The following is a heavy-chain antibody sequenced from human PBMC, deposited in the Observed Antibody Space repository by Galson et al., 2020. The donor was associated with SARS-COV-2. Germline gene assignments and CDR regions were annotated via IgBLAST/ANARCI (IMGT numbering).Heavy chain of an antibody. CDR1: GFGFSYYW. CDR2: IKHDGSEK. D-gene: IGHD2-15*01. Sequence: GESLKISCEASGFGFSYYWLSWVRQDPGRGLEWVANIKHDGSEKYYVDSVKGRFTIYRDNPKNSLYPQMNNLGVEDTAVYHCARVGCSGGSCYPGNYWGQGTLVTVSS. V-gene: IGHV3-7*03. CDR3: ARVGCSGGSCYPGNY. J-gene: IGHJ4*02.